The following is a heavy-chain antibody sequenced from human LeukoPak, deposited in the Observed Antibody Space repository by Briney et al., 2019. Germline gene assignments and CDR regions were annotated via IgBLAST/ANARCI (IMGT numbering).Heavy chain of an antibody. CDR3: ATSRWLQLPFFDY. CDR2: INHSGST. CDR1: GGSFSGYS. Sequence: SETLSLTCAVYGGSFSGYSWSWIRQPPGKGLEWIGEINHSGSTNYNPSLKSRVTISVDTSKNQFSLKLSSVTAADTAVYYCATSRWLQLPFFDYWGQGTLVTVSS. D-gene: IGHD5-24*01. J-gene: IGHJ4*02. V-gene: IGHV4-34*01.